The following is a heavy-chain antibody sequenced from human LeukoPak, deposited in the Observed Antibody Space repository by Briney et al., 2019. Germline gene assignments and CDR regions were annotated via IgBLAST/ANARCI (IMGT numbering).Heavy chain of an antibody. CDR2: IYHTGNI. Sequence: SETLSLTCAVSGASITSYYWTWIRQPPGKGLEWIGYIYHTGNIKYNPSLNSRVTISIDTSKNQFSLKLSSVTAADTAVYYCARGPDDAFDIWGQGTMVTVSS. CDR1: GASITSYY. J-gene: IGHJ3*02. CDR3: ARGPDDAFDI. V-gene: IGHV4-59*12.